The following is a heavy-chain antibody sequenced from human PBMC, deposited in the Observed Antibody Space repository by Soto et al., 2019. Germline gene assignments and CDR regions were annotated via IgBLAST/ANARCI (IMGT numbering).Heavy chain of an antibody. V-gene: IGHV3-33*01. CDR2: IWYDGSNK. CDR1: GFTFSSYG. Sequence: QVQLVESGGGVVQPGRSLRLSCAAYGFTFSSYGSQWVRQAPGKGLEWVALIWYDGSNKYYADSVKGRFTISRDNSKNTLYLQMNSLRAEDTAMYYCARDHTTAHDAFHIWGQGTMVTVSS. D-gene: IGHD4-4*01. CDR3: ARDHTTAHDAFHI. J-gene: IGHJ3*02.